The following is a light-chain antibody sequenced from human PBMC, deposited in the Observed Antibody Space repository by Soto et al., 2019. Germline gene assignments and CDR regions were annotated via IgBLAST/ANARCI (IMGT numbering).Light chain of an antibody. CDR2: GAF. CDR1: PSVANF. J-gene: IGKJ5*01. CDR3: QQRNIWPPVT. V-gene: IGKV3-11*01. Sequence: EIVVTQSPATLSFSPGERATLSCRASPSVANFVAWYQQKPGQAPRLLIYGAFNRATGIPARFSGSGSGTDFTLTISSLEPEDSAVYYCQQRNIWPPVTFGHGTRLEIK.